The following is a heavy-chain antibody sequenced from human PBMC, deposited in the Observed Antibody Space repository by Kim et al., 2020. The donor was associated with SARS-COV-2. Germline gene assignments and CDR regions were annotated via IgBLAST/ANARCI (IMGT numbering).Heavy chain of an antibody. CDR1: GYTFTYRY. CDR3: ARSAGDDDAFDI. V-gene: IGHV1-45*02. J-gene: IGHJ3*02. Sequence: SVKVSCKASGYTFTYRYLHWVRQAPGQALEWMGWITPFNGNTNYAQKFQDRVTITRDRSMSTAYMELSSLRSEDTAMYYCARSAGDDDAFDIWGQGTMVTVSS. CDR2: ITPFNGNT. D-gene: IGHD2-21*02.